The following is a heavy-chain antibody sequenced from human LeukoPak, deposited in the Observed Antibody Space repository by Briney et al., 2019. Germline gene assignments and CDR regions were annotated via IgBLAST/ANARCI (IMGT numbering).Heavy chain of an antibody. D-gene: IGHD3-22*01. CDR1: GGSISSYY. J-gene: IGHJ4*02. CDR3: AGVTGYVIEDYFDY. Sequence: PSETLSLTCTVSGGSISSYYWSWIRQPPGKGLEWIGYIYYSGSTNYNPSLKSRVTISVDTSKNQFSLKLRSVTAADTAVYYCAGVTGYVIEDYFDYWGQGTLVTVAS. CDR2: IYYSGST. V-gene: IGHV4-59*01.